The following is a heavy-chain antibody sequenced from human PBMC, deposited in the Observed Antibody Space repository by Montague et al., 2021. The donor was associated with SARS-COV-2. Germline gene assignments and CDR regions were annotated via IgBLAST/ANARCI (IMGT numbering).Heavy chain of an antibody. Sequence: SETLSLTCSVSGGSITCFGWSWFRQPPGKGLEWIGRVSTTGSTNXNSSLTSRFTMSVDTSKNQFSLNLNSVTAADTAVYYCARTAARTDWFDSWGQGTLVTVSS. V-gene: IGHV4-4*07. J-gene: IGHJ5*01. CDR2: VSTTGST. CDR3: ARTAARTDWFDS. D-gene: IGHD6-6*01. CDR1: GGSITCFG.